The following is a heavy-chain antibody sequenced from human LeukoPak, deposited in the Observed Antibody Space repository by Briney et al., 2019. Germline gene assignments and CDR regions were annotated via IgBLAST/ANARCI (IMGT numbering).Heavy chain of an antibody. CDR2: INPSGGST. Sequence: GESLKISCKGSGYTFTSYYMHWVRQAPGQGLEWMGIINPSGGSTSYAQKFQGKVTMTRDTSTSTVYMELSSLRSEDTAVYYCARAPPYDFWSGYSIDYWGQGTLVTVSS. CDR1: GYTFTSYY. J-gene: IGHJ4*02. CDR3: ARAPPYDFWSGYSIDY. D-gene: IGHD3-3*01. V-gene: IGHV1-46*01.